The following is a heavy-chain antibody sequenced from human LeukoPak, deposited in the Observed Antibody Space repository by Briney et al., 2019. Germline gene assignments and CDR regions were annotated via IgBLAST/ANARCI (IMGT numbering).Heavy chain of an antibody. V-gene: IGHV3-23*01. CDR2: INGSGGGT. CDR1: GFTFSNYV. D-gene: IGHD6-13*01. J-gene: IGHJ4*02. Sequence: PGASLRLSCAASGFTFSNYVMSWVRQAPGKGLKWVSSINGSGGGTYYADSVKGRFTISRDSSKNTLYLQMNSLRAEDTAVYYCAKDRPGYSNLWAYWGQGTLVTVSS. CDR3: AKDRPGYSNLWAY.